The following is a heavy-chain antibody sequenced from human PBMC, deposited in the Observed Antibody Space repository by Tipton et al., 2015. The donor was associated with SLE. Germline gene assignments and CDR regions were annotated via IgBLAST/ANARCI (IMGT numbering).Heavy chain of an antibody. CDR2: IYPGDSDT. V-gene: IGHV5-51*03. Sequence: QLVQSGAEVKKSGESLKISCKGSGFSFGSAPSLNGYWIGWVRRMPGKCLEWAGIIYPGDSDTRYSPPFQGQVTISADKSTSTVYLQWSSLKASVTGMYYCARQTTVYNIFTGSQVYFFDLCGQGTLVTVSS. J-gene: IGHJ4*02. CDR1: GFSFGSAPSLNGYW. D-gene: IGHD3-9*01. CDR3: ARQTTVYNIFTGSQVYFFDL.